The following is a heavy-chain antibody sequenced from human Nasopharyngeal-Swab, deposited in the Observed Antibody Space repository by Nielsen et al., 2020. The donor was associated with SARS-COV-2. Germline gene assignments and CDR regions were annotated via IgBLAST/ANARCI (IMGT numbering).Heavy chain of an antibody. V-gene: IGHV3-21*01. D-gene: IGHD1/OR15-1a*01. J-gene: IGHJ6*02. CDR1: GFTFSSYS. Sequence: GGSLRLSCAASGFTFSSYSMNWVRQAPGKGLEWVSSISSSSSYIYYADSVKGRFTISRDNAKNSLYLQMNSLRPEDTAVYYCARDLSTGTGYYGMDVWGQGTTVTVSS. CDR2: ISSSSSYI. CDR3: ARDLSTGTGYYGMDV.